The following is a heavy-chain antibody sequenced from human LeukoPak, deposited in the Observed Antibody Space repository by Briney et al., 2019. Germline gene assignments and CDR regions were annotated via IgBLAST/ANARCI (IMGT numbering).Heavy chain of an antibody. Sequence: PGGSLRLSCAASGFTLSSYAMSWVRQAPGKGLEWVSAISGSGGSTYYADSVKGRFTISRDNSKNTLYLQMNSLRAEDTAVYYCAEASGSYGAYYFDYWGQGTLVTVSS. CDR3: AEASGSYGAYYFDY. V-gene: IGHV3-23*01. D-gene: IGHD1-26*01. J-gene: IGHJ4*02. CDR1: GFTLSSYA. CDR2: ISGSGGST.